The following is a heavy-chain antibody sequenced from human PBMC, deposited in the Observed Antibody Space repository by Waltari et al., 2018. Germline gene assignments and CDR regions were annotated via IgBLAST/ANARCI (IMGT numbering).Heavy chain of an antibody. V-gene: IGHV1-69*01. D-gene: IGHD6-6*01. J-gene: IGHJ3*02. CDR3: ARDLTSGIAARPSYAFDI. Sequence: QVQLVQSGAEVKKPGSSVKVSCKASGGPFSSYAISWVRQAPGQGLEWMGGIIPIFGTANYAQKFQGRVTITADESTSTAYMELSSLRSEDTAVYYCARDLTSGIAARPSYAFDIWGQGTMVTVSS. CDR1: GGPFSSYA. CDR2: IIPIFGTA.